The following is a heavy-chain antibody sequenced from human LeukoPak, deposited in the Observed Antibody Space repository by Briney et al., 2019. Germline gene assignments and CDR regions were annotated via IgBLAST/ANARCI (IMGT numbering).Heavy chain of an antibody. CDR2: IYPGDSDT. D-gene: IGHD3-22*01. J-gene: IGHJ4*02. CDR3: ARHKPGHYDSSGYYTY. CDR1: GYPFTNFW. Sequence: RGESLKISCKGCGYPFTNFWIGWVRQMPGKALEWVGIIYPGDSDTRYSPAFQGLVTISADKSINTAYLQWSSLKASDTAMYYCARHKPGHYDSSGYYTYWGQGTLVTVSS. V-gene: IGHV5-51*01.